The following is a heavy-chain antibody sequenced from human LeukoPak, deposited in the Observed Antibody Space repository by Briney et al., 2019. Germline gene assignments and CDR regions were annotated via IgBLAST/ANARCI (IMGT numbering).Heavy chain of an antibody. CDR2: IQTTGRT. CDR3: ARGVQVRGGRTFVYQYYYMDV. D-gene: IGHD3-10*01. J-gene: IGHJ6*03. Sequence: SETLSLTCSVSGGFTNDYYWTWIRQSAGKGLEWVGRIQTTGRTHYKPSLKSRVTMSVYTSKTQFSLKLPSVTAADTAVYYCARGVQVRGGRTFVYQYYYMDVWGRGTTVTVSS. CDR1: GGFTNDYY. V-gene: IGHV4-4*07.